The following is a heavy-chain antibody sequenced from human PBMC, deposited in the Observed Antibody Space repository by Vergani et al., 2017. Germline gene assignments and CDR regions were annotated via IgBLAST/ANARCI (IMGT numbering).Heavy chain of an antibody. CDR3: TRHVPCGDGACLHFDH. CDR2: INPIDSKI. J-gene: IGHJ4*02. V-gene: IGHV5-51*01. D-gene: IGHD3-10*01. Sequence: EVMLVQSGAEVKKPGESLKISCKYSESSFISNEIAWVRQMSGKGLQWMGNINPIDSKIAYSPSFQGQAIMSLDQSITTAYLQWRSLKASDTGIYYCTRHVPCGDGACLHFDHWGQGTQVTVSS. CDR1: ESSFISNE.